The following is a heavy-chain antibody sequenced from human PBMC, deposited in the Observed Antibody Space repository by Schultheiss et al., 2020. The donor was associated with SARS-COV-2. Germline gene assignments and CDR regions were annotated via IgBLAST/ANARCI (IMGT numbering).Heavy chain of an antibody. J-gene: IGHJ4*02. CDR2: ISYDGSNK. CDR3: TTVRDDFWSGYPNDY. Sequence: GGSLRLSCAASGFTFSSYAMHWVRQAPGKGLEWVAVISYDGSNKYYADSVKGRFTISRDNSKNTLYLQMNSLRAEDTALYYCTTVRDDFWSGYPNDYWGQGTLVTVSS. V-gene: IGHV3-30*04. D-gene: IGHD3-3*01. CDR1: GFTFSSYA.